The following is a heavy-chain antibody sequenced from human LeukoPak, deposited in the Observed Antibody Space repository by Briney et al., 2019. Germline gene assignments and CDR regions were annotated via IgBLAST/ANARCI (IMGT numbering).Heavy chain of an antibody. V-gene: IGHV3-49*04. D-gene: IGHD1-7*01. CDR1: GFTFGDYA. CDR3: AKDPRYYNWNYSLFTRRPGWFDP. CDR2: FRSKTYGGTT. Sequence: GGSLRLSCTVSGFTFGDYAMNWVRQAPGKGLEWVGFFRSKTYGGTTEYAASVKGRFTISRDDSKSIAYLQMNSLKIEDTAVYYCAKDPRYYNWNYSLFTRRPGWFDPWGQGTLVTVSS. J-gene: IGHJ5*02.